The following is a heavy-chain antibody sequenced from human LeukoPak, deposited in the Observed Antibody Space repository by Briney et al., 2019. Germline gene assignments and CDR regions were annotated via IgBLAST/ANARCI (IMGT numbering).Heavy chain of an antibody. V-gene: IGHV1-46*01. CDR1: GYTFTSYY. J-gene: IGHJ6*02. CDR3: ATWGSSSSPLPSMDV. CDR2: IDPRGGGT. D-gene: IGHD6-13*01. Sequence: ASVKVSCKASGYTFTSYYIRWVRRAPGQGLEWMGIIDPRGGGTTYAQNFQGRVTMTRDTSTGTVYMELSSLTSEDTAVYYCATWGSSSSPLPSMDVWGQGTTVIVSS.